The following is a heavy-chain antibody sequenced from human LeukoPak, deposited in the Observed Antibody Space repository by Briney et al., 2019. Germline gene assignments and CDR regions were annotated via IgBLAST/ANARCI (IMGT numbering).Heavy chain of an antibody. CDR3: ARAEEVVGATKIFDY. D-gene: IGHD1-26*01. Sequence: SETLSLTCTVSGGSISSSSYYWGWIRQPPGKGLEWIGSIYYSGSTYYNPSLESRVTISVDTSKNQFSLKLSSVTAADTAVYYCARAEEVVGATKIFDYWGQGTLVTVSS. CDR1: GGSISSSSYY. J-gene: IGHJ4*02. V-gene: IGHV4-39*07. CDR2: IYYSGST.